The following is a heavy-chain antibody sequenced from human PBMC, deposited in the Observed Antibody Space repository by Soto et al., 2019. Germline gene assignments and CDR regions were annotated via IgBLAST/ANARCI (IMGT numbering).Heavy chain of an antibody. CDR1: GGSISSGGYS. V-gene: IGHV4-30-2*01. D-gene: IGHD3-16*01. CDR3: ARDLRGYFDY. Sequence: QLQLQESGSGLVKPSQTLSLTCAVSGGSISSGGYSWSWIRQPPGKGLEWIGYIYHSGSTYYNPSIMSRVTISVDRPKNQFSLKLSSVTAADTAVYYCARDLRGYFDYWGQGTLVTVSS. J-gene: IGHJ4*02. CDR2: IYHSGST.